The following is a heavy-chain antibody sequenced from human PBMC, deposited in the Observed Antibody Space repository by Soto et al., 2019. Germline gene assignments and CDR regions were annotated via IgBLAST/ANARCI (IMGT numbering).Heavy chain of an antibody. V-gene: IGHV3-48*02. Sequence: EVQLVESGGGLVQPGGSLRLSCAASGFTFSSYRMNWVRQAPGKGLEWISSISSSSGSIYYSDSVKGRFTISRDNAKNSLYLQMNSLRDEDTAVYYCARVPYNSGWTDYWGQGTLVTVSS. CDR2: ISSSSGSI. J-gene: IGHJ4*02. CDR3: ARVPYNSGWTDY. CDR1: GFTFSSYR. D-gene: IGHD6-19*01.